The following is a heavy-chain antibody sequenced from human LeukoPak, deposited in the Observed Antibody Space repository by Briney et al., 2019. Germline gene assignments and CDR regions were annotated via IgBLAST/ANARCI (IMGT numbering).Heavy chain of an antibody. CDR2: ISSRSSYT. Sequence: SGGSLRLSCAASGFTFSDYYMSWIRQAPGKGLEWVSYISSRSSYTKYADSVKGRFTISRDNAKNSLYLQMNSLRAEDTAVYYCARNYYYDSSGYYYPYYGMDVWGQGTTVTVSS. V-gene: IGHV3-11*03. CDR1: GFTFSDYY. J-gene: IGHJ6*02. CDR3: ARNYYYDSSGYYYPYYGMDV. D-gene: IGHD3-22*01.